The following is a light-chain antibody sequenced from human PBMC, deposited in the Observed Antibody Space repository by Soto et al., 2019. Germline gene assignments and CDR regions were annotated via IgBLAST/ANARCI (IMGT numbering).Light chain of an antibody. CDR3: SLYTSSSTYV. V-gene: IGLV2-14*01. Sequence: QSVLTQPASVSGSPGQSITISCTGTSSDVGGYNYVSWYQQHPGKVPKLMIYEVSNRPSGVSHRFSGSKSGNTASLTISGLPAEDEADYYCSLYTSSSTYVFGTGTKVTVL. CDR1: SSDVGGYNY. CDR2: EVS. J-gene: IGLJ1*01.